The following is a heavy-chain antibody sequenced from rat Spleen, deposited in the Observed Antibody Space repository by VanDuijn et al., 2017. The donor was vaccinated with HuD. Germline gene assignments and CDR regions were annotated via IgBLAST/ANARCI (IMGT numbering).Heavy chain of an antibody. CDR1: GFIFSNFG. CDR3: ASGIHDF. CDR2: IWDNGGT. J-gene: IGHJ2*01. Sequence: VQLVESGGGLVQPGRSLKLSCTASGFIFSNFGIHWIRQPPGKGLEWMGVIWDNGGTDYASSLKSRLSISRDTSRDQVFLKMSSLQIEDTAMYFCASGIHDFWGQGVMVTVSS. D-gene: IGHD1-4*01. V-gene: IGHV2-47*01.